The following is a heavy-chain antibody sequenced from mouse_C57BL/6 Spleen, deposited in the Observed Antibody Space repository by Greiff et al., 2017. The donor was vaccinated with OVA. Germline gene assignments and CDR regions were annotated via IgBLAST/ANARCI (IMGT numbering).Heavy chain of an antibody. D-gene: IGHD2-4*01. J-gene: IGHJ1*03. Sequence: VQLQQPGAELVMPGASVKLSCKASGYTFTSYWMHWVKQRPGQGLEWIGEIDPSDSYTNYNQKFKGKSTLTVDKSSSTAYMQLSSLTSEDSAVYYCARTYDYDDLYWYVDVWGTGTTVTVSS. CDR3: ARTYDYDDLYWYVDV. CDR2: IDPSDSYT. V-gene: IGHV1-69*01. CDR1: GYTFTSYW.